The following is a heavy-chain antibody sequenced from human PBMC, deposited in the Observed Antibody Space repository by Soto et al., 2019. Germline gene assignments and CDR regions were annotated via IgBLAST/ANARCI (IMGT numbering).Heavy chain of an antibody. V-gene: IGHV1-46*01. CDR3: AREGESVPGYSIGWYAF. Sequence: QVQLVQSGAEVKKPGASVKLSCKASGYTFTSYYMNWVRRAPGPGLEWMGIINPRDGSTSYAKEFQGSISQTRDTSTSTVYRELTRLRSEDTAVYYWAREGESVPGYSIGWYAFWGQGTLVTFSS. CDR1: GYTFTSYY. D-gene: IGHD6-13*01. CDR2: INPRDGST. J-gene: IGHJ4*02.